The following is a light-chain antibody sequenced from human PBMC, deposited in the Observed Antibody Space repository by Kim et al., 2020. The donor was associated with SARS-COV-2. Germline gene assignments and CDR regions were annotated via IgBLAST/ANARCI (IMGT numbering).Light chain of an antibody. J-gene: IGKJ1*01. CDR1: QTINNK. V-gene: IGKV3-15*01. Sequence: SPGERATRSCSASQTINNKLVWYQQKPGQAPRLLIYDATTRATGVPARFIGSGSETDFTLTISSLQSEDFAVYYCQQSNDWPPLTFGQGTKVDIK. CDR2: DAT. CDR3: QQSNDWPPLT.